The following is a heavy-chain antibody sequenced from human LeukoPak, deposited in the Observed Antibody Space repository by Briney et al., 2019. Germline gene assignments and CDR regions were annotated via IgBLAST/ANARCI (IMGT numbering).Heavy chain of an antibody. J-gene: IGHJ4*02. CDR2: IIPIFGTA. Sequence: SVKVSCKASGGTFSSYAISWVRQAPGQGLEWMGGIIPIFGTANYAQKFQGRVTITADESTSTAYMELSSLRSEDTAVYYCARTPAQSFDWLSTSYYFDYWGQGTLVTVSS. CDR3: ARTPAQSFDWLSTSYYFDY. CDR1: GGTFSSYA. D-gene: IGHD3-9*01. V-gene: IGHV1-69*01.